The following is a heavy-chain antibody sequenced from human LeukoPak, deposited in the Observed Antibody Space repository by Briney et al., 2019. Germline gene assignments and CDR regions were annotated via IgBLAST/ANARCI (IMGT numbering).Heavy chain of an antibody. CDR1: GFTFSSYS. D-gene: IGHD6-19*01. J-gene: IGHJ3*02. CDR2: ISSSSSYI. V-gene: IGHV3-21*01. Sequence: PGGSLRLSCAASGFTFSSYSMSWVRQAPGKGLEWVSSISSSSSYIYYADSVKGRFTISRDNAKNSLYLQMNSLRAEDTAVYYCARVGYSSGWYSHAFDIWGQGTMVTVSS. CDR3: ARVGYSSGWYSHAFDI.